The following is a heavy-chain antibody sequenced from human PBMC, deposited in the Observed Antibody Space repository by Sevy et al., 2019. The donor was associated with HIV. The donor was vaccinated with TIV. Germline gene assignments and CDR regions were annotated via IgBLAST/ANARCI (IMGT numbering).Heavy chain of an antibody. V-gene: IGHV4-39*01. CDR2: INYSGST. CDR3: ARHALFTIFGVVIDPKMYYFDY. Sequence: SETLSLTCTVSGGSISNNNYYWGWIRQSPGKGLEWIGTINYSGSTYYNPSLKSRVTISVDTSKNHFSLKLSSVTAADTAVYYCARHALFTIFGVVIDPKMYYFDYWGQGTQVTVSS. D-gene: IGHD3-3*01. J-gene: IGHJ4*02. CDR1: GGSISNNNYY.